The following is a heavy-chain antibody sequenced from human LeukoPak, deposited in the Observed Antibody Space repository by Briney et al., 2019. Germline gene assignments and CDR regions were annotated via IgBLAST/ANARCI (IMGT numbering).Heavy chain of an antibody. CDR1: GFTVSSNY. CDR2: IYSGGST. Sequence: GGSLRPSCAASGFTVSSNYMSWVRQAPGKGLEWVSVIYSGGSTYYADSVKGRFTISRDNSKNTLYLQMNSLRAEDTAVYYCARGYGNPLDYWGQGTLVTVSS. CDR3: ARGYGNPLDY. V-gene: IGHV3-66*02. J-gene: IGHJ4*02. D-gene: IGHD4-23*01.